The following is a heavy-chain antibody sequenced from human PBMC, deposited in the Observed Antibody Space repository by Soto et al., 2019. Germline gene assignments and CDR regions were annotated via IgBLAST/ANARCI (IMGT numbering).Heavy chain of an antibody. CDR1: GGSISSSSYY. CDR2: IYYSGST. CDR3: AREVIAISPYYFDY. J-gene: IGHJ4*02. Sequence: SETLSLTCTVSGGSISSSSYYWGWIRQPPGKGLEWIGSIYYSGSTYYNPSLKSRVTISVDASKNQFSLKLSSVTAADTAVYYCAREVIAISPYYFDYWGQGTLVTVSS. V-gene: IGHV4-39*02. D-gene: IGHD2-21*01.